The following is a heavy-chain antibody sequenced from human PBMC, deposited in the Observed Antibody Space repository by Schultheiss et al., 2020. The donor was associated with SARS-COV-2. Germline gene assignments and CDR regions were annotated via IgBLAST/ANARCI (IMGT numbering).Heavy chain of an antibody. CDR1: GYSFTSYW. CDR2: IDPSDSYT. CDR3: ARLALWGDDTAAPYYYGMDV. V-gene: IGHV5-10-1*01. Sequence: GGSLRLSCKGSGYSFTSYWISWVRQMPGKGLEWMGRIDPSDSYTNYSPSFQGHVTISADKSIRTAYLQWSSLKASDTAMYYCARLALWGDDTAAPYYYGMDVWGQGTTVTVSS. D-gene: IGHD2-21*01. J-gene: IGHJ6*02.